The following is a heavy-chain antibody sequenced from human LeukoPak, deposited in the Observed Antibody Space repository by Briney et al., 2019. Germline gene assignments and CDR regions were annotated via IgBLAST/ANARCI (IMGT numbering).Heavy chain of an antibody. D-gene: IGHD3-16*01. Sequence: SETLSLTCTVSGGSISSGSYYWSWIRQPAGKGLEWIGRIYTSGSTNYNPSLKSRVTISVDTSKNQFPLKLSSVTAADTAVYYCAGGKATFDYWGQGTLVTVSS. J-gene: IGHJ4*02. CDR1: GGSISSGSYY. V-gene: IGHV4-61*02. CDR3: AGGKATFDY. CDR2: IYTSGST.